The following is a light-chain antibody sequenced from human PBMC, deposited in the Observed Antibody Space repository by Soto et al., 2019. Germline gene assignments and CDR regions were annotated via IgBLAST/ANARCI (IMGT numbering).Light chain of an antibody. J-gene: IGKJ1*01. CDR1: QSISSW. CDR2: DAS. Sequence: DIQMTQSPSTLSASVVDRVRMAFRASQSISSWLAWYQQKPGKAPKLLIYDASSLGSGVPSRFSGSGSGTEFTLTISSLQPDDFATYYCQHYNSYSEAFGQGTKVDIK. CDR3: QHYNSYSEA. V-gene: IGKV1-5*01.